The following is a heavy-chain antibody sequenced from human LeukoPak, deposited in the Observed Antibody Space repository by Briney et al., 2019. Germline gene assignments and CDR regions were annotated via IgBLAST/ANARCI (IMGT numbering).Heavy chain of an antibody. J-gene: IGHJ4*02. CDR2: IYYSVST. D-gene: IGHD6-13*01. CDR3: ARGSRAAAQLFDY. V-gene: IGHV4-59*01. Sequence: SETLSLTCTVAGGSISSYYWSWIRQPPGKGLEWIGYIYYSVSTNYNPSPKSRVTISVDTSKNQFSLKLSSVTAADTAVYYCARGSRAAAQLFDYWGQGTLVTVSS. CDR1: GGSISSYY.